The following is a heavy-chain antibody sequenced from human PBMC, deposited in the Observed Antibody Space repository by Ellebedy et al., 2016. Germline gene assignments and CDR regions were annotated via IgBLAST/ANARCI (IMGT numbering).Heavy chain of an antibody. CDR1: GYTLTELS. D-gene: IGHD3-16*01. J-gene: IGHJ6*03. CDR3: ATGDYDSYYYYYIDV. Sequence: ASVKVSXXVSGYTLTELSMHWVRQAPGKGLEWMGGFDPEDGETIYAQKFQGRVTMTEDTSTDTAYMELSSLRSEDTAVYYCATGDYDSYYYYYIDVWGKGTTVTVSS. V-gene: IGHV1-24*01. CDR2: FDPEDGET.